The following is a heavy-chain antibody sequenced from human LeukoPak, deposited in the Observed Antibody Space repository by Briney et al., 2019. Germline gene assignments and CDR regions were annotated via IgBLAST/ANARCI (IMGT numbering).Heavy chain of an antibody. CDR3: ARGLYYDILTGFDY. D-gene: IGHD3-9*01. CDR2: IWYDGSNK. J-gene: IGHJ4*02. CDR1: GFTFSSYG. V-gene: IGHV3-33*01. Sequence: GGSLRLSCAASGFTFSSYGMHWVRQAPGKGLGWVAVIWYDGSNKYYADSVKGRFTISRDNSKNTLYLQMNSLRAEDTAVYYCARGLYYDILTGFDYWGQGTLVTVSS.